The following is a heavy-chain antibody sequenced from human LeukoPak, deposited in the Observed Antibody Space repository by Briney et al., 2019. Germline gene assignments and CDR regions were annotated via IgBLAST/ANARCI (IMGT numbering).Heavy chain of an antibody. Sequence: ASVKVSCKASGGTFSSYAISWVRQAPGQGLEWMGGIIPIFGTANYAQKFQGRVTITTDESTSTAYMGLSSLRSEDTAVYYCAGEEDQWLLGYWGQGTLVTVSS. CDR3: AGEEDQWLLGY. CDR2: IIPIFGTA. J-gene: IGHJ4*02. D-gene: IGHD6-19*01. V-gene: IGHV1-69*05. CDR1: GGTFSSYA.